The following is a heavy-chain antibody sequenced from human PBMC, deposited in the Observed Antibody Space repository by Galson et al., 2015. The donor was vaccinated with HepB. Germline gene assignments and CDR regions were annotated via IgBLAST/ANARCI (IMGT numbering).Heavy chain of an antibody. CDR2: AGGSGGIT. J-gene: IGHJ4*02. D-gene: IGHD5-18*01. V-gene: IGHV3-23*01. Sequence: SLRLSCAASGFTFNNYALSWVRQAPGKGLEWVSSAGGSGGITYYTESVKGRFTISRDSSKSTLYLQMNSLRAEGTAVYYCVRDRGYTYGYSDYWGQGTLVTVSS. CDR3: VRDRGYTYGYSDY. CDR1: GFTFNNYA.